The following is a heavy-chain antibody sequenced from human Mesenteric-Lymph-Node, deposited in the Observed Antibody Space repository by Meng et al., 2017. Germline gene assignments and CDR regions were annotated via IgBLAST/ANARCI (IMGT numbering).Heavy chain of an antibody. CDR1: GFSFSNYA. J-gene: IGHJ4*02. Sequence: GGSLRLSCAVSGFSFSNYAMTWVRQAPGKGLEWVSAISGSGGSTFYADSVKGRFTISRDNSKNTLYLQMNSLRVDDTAVYYCCRDGYNFIPNDYWGQGTLVTVSS. V-gene: IGHV3-23*01. CDR2: ISGSGGST. CDR3: CRDGYNFIPNDY. D-gene: IGHD5-24*01.